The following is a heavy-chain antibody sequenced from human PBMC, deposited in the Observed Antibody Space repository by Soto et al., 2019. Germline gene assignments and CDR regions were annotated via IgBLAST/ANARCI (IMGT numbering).Heavy chain of an antibody. D-gene: IGHD5-12*01. CDR2: IYYSGST. J-gene: IGHJ4*02. V-gene: IGHV4-39*01. CDR3: ARPAIPTNLHGYSGYE. Sequence: SETLSLTCTVSGGSISSSSYYWGWIRQPPGKGLEWIGSIYYSGSTYYNPSLKSRVTISVDTSKNQFSLKLSSVTAADTAVYYCARPAIPTNLHGYSGYEWGQGTLVTVSS. CDR1: GGSISSSSYY.